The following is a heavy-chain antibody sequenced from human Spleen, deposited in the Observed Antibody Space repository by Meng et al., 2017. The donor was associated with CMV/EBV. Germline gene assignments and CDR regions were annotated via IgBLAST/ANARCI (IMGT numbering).Heavy chain of an antibody. D-gene: IGHD3-3*01. CDR2: IKQDGSEK. Sequence: GESLKISCAASGFTFSSYWMSWGRQAPGKGLEWVANIKQDGSEKYYVDSVKGRFTISRDNAKNSLYLQMNSLRAEDTAVYYCARDAVLKWSWYYDFWSGFGGMDVWGQGTTVTVSS. V-gene: IGHV3-7*01. CDR1: GFTFSSYW. CDR3: ARDAVLKWSWYYDFWSGFGGMDV. J-gene: IGHJ6*02.